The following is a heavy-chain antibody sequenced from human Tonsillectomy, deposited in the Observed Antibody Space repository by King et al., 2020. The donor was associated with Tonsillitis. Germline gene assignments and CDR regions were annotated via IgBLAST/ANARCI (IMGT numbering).Heavy chain of an antibody. Sequence: MQLVQSGAEVKKPGASVKVSCKASGYTFTSYDINWVRQATGQGLEWMGWMNPNSGNTGDAQKFQGRVTMTRNTSISTAYMELSSLRSEDTAVYYCARCVRYGSGICYYVMDVWRQGTTVTVSS. CDR3: ARCVRYGSGICYYVMDV. D-gene: IGHD3-10*01. J-gene: IGHJ6*02. CDR1: GYTFTSYD. V-gene: IGHV1-8*01. CDR2: MNPNSGNT.